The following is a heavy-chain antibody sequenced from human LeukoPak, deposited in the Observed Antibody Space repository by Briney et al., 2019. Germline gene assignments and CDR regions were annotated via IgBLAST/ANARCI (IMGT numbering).Heavy chain of an antibody. CDR1: GSRSTSYG. CDR3: ARDPPGLTLGSPGDY. CDR2: ISANNGDT. J-gene: IGHJ4*02. Sequence: ASVKVSCKISGSRSTSYGINWVRQAPGQGLQWMGWISANNGDTSYSQKLQGRVTMTTDTSTNTAYMELRSLTSDDTAVYYCARDPPGLTLGSPGDYWGQGTLVIVSS. D-gene: IGHD3-16*01. V-gene: IGHV1-18*01.